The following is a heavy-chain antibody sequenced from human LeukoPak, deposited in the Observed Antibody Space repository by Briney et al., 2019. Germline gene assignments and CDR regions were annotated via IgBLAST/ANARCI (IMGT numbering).Heavy chain of an antibody. CDR1: GFTFSSYS. V-gene: IGHV3-21*01. CDR2: ISSSSSYI. CDR3: ARDRGYYGMDV. Sequence: GGSLRLSCAASGFTFSSYSMNWVRQAPGKGLEWVSSISSSSSYIYYADSVKGRFTISRDNAKNSLYLQMSSLRAEDTAVYYCARDRGYYGMDVWGQGTTVTVSS. D-gene: IGHD3-10*01. J-gene: IGHJ6*02.